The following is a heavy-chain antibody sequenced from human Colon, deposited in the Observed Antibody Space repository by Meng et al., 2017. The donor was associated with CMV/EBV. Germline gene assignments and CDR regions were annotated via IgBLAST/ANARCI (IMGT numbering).Heavy chain of an antibody. CDR2: TYSGDTRT. CDR3: ARHRGGSLDF. CDR1: GFTLSNFA. Sequence: GESLKISCATAGFTLSNFAMSWVRQTPGRGLKWVSVTYSGDTRTYYADSVKGRFTISRDESKNTVYLQMNSLRIEDTAIYYCARHRGGSLDFWGPGTQVTVSS. J-gene: IGHJ4*02. D-gene: IGHD1-26*01. V-gene: IGHV3-23*03.